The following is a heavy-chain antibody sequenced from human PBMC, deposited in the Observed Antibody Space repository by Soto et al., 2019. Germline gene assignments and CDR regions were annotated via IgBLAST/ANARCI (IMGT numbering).Heavy chain of an antibody. D-gene: IGHD2-8*01. V-gene: IGHV3-7*01. CDR3: ARKWRAFDI. J-gene: IGHJ3*02. CDR1: GFTFSSYW. Sequence: GGSLRLSCAASGFTFSSYWMSWVHQAPGKGLEWVANIKQDESEIYYVDSVEGRFTISRDNAKSSLYLQMNSLRAEDTAVYYCARKWRAFDIWGQGTMVTVSS. CDR2: IKQDESEI.